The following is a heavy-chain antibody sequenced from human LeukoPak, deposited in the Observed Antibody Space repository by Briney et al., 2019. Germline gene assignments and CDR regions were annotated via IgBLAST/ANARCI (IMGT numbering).Heavy chain of an antibody. Sequence: ASVKDSCKASGYTFTKNAMNWVRQAPGQGGEWMGWVSTYNGDTKYAQNFQDRVTMTRDTSTTTVYMELRGLRPDDTVVYYCARDGGAPGPIYGDYWGQGTPVTVSS. CDR1: GYTFTKNA. D-gene: IGHD4-23*01. CDR2: VSTYNGDT. V-gene: IGHV1-18*01. CDR3: ARDGGAPGPIYGDY. J-gene: IGHJ4*02.